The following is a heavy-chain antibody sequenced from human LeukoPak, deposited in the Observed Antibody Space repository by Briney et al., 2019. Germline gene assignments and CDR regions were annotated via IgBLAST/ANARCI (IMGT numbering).Heavy chain of an antibody. CDR2: ISDSGGST. J-gene: IGHJ4*02. V-gene: IGHV3-23*01. D-gene: IGHD3-16*02. Sequence: GGSLRLSCAASGFTFSSYATSWVRQAPGKGLEWVSAISDSGGSTYYTDSVKGRLTISRDNSKNTLYLQMNSLRAEDTAVYYCAKGEKTRPFGGVIDYWGQGTLVTVSS. CDR1: GFTFSSYA. CDR3: AKGEKTRPFGGVIDY.